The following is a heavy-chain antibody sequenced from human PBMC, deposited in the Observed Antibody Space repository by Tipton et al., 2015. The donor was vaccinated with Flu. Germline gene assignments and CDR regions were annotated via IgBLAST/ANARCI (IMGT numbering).Heavy chain of an antibody. J-gene: IGHJ4*02. CDR3: ARDRGWPASLDS. CDR2: ISSRSSYI. Sequence: SLRLSCAASGFTFSSYSMNWVRQAPGKGLEWVSSISSRSSYIYYADSVRGRFTISRDNAKNSLFLQMNSLRAEDTAVYYCARDRGWPASLDSWGQGIPVTVSS. D-gene: IGHD3-10*01. CDR1: GFTFSSYS. V-gene: IGHV3-21*01.